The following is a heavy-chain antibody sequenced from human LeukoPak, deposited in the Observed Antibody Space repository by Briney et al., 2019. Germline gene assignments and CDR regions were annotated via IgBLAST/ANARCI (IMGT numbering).Heavy chain of an antibody. CDR3: ARDESYCSGGSCYNWFDP. CDR2: ISAYNGNT. D-gene: IGHD2-15*01. Sequence: ASVKVSCKASGGTFSSYAISWVRQAPGQGLEWMGWISAYNGNTNYAQKLQGRVTMTTDTSTSTAYMELRSLRSDDTAVYYCARDESYCSGGSCYNWFDPWGQGTLVTVSS. CDR1: GGTFSSYA. V-gene: IGHV1-18*01. J-gene: IGHJ5*02.